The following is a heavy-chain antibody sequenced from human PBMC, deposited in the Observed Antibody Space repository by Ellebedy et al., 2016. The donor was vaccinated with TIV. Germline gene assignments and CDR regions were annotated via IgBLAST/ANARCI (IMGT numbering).Heavy chain of an antibody. CDR3: TRLPLIVSAAPDDY. V-gene: IGHV3-73*01. CDR2: IRSKANSYAT. D-gene: IGHD2-15*01. Sequence: GGSLRLSXAASGFTFSGSAMHWVRQASGKGLEWVGRIRSKANSYATAYAASLKGRFTISRDDSKNTAYLQMNSLKTEDTAVYYCTRLPLIVSAAPDDYWGQGTLVTVSS. CDR1: GFTFSGSA. J-gene: IGHJ4*02.